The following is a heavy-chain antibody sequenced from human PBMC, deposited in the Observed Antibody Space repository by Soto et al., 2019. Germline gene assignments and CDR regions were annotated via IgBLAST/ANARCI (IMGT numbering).Heavy chain of an antibody. V-gene: IGHV4-34*01. Sequence: QVQLQQWGAGLLKPSETLSLTCAVYGGSFSGYYWSWIRQPPGKGLEWIGEINHSGSTNYNPSLKHRVNTSVDTSKNQFSLKLSSVTAADTAAYYCARGRRFDPWGQGTLVTVSS. CDR1: GGSFSGYY. J-gene: IGHJ5*02. CDR2: INHSGST. CDR3: ARGRRFDP.